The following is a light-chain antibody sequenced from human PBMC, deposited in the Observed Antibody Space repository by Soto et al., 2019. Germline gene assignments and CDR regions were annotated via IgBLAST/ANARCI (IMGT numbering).Light chain of an antibody. CDR3: SSYAGGGNLL. V-gene: IGLV2-8*01. CDR2: EVD. CDR1: SSDVGRNHY. Sequence: QSVLTQPPSASGSPGQSVTISCTGTSSDVGRNHYVSWYQFLPGKVPKVMIYEVDKRPSGVPDRFSGSRSGNTASLTVSGLQPEDEGDYFCSSYAGGGNLLFGGGTKVTVL. J-gene: IGLJ3*02.